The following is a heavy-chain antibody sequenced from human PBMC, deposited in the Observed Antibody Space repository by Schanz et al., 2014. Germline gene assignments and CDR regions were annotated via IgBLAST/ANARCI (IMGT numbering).Heavy chain of an antibody. V-gene: IGHV4-34*01. CDR3: ARGGRYCSGGGCHYPYNYYGMDV. D-gene: IGHD2-15*01. J-gene: IGHJ6*02. CDR1: GGSVSGYF. Sequence: VQLQQWGAGRLRPAETLSLTCAVSGGSVSGYFWTWIRQSPRKGLEWIGEINYSGSALYNPSLTSRLTIAMDASKSHLSLKMKSVSAADTAVYYCARGGRYCSGGGCHYPYNYYGMDVWGQGTTVTVSS. CDR2: INYSGSA.